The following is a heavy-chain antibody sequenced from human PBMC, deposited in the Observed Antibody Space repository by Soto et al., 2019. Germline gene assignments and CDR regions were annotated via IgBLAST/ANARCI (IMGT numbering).Heavy chain of an antibody. CDR1: GFTFGDYA. CDR2: IRSKAYGGTT. J-gene: IGHJ4*02. CDR3: TRPHFYDGSGYYDY. D-gene: IGHD3-22*01. V-gene: IGHV3-49*03. Sequence: QPGGSLRLSCTASGFTFGDYAMSWFRQAPGKGLEWVGFIRSKAYGGTTEYAASVKGRFTISRDDSKSIAYLQMNSLKTEDTAVYYCTRPHFYDGSGYYDYWAQRALVTVSS.